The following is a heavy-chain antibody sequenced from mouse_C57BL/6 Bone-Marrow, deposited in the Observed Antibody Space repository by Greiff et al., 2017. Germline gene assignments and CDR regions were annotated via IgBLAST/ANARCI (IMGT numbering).Heavy chain of an antibody. V-gene: IGHV1-26*01. J-gene: IGHJ3*01. CDR3: ARWRLRRRTWFAY. D-gene: IGHD2-4*01. Sequence: VQLQQSGPELVKPGASVKISCKASGYTFTDYYMNWVKQSHGKSLEWIGDINPNNGGTSYNQKFKGKATLTVDKSSSTAYMELRSLTSEDSAVYYCARWRLRRRTWFAYWGQGTLVTVSA. CDR2: INPNNGGT. CDR1: GYTFTDYY.